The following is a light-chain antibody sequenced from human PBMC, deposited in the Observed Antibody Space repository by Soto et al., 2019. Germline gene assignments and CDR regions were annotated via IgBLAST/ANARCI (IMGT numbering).Light chain of an antibody. Sequence: QLVLTQPPSVSGAPGQRVTISCTGSSSNIGAGYDVHWYQQLPGTAPKLLIYGNSNRPSGVPDRFSGSKSGTSASLAITGLQAEDEADYYCQSYDSSLSVLYVFGTGTKVTVL. J-gene: IGLJ1*01. CDR3: QSYDSSLSVLYV. V-gene: IGLV1-40*01. CDR1: SSNIGAGYD. CDR2: GNS.